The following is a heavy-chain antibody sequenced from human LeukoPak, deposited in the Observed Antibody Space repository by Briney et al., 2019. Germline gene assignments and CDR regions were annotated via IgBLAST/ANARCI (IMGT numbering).Heavy chain of an antibody. D-gene: IGHD6-6*01. CDR2: ISYDGSNK. CDR1: GFTSSSYA. CDR3: ARDLLLSSSSNASGDY. J-gene: IGHJ4*02. Sequence: GGSLRLSCAASGFTSSSYAMHWVRQAPGKGLDWVAVISYDGSNKYYADAVKGRFTIARDNSKTTLYLQMNSLRAEDTAVYYCARDLLLSSSSNASGDYWGQGTLVAVSS. V-gene: IGHV3-30*01.